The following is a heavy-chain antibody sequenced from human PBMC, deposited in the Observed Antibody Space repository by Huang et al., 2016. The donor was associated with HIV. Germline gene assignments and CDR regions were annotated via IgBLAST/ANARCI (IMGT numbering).Heavy chain of an antibody. J-gene: IGHJ3*02. CDR2: FDPEEGET. CDR1: GYTVSDLS. CDR3: ATSTPDVGAGVLRSAFDI. D-gene: IGHD2-15*01. V-gene: IGHV1-24*01. Sequence: QVQLVESGAELKKPGASVRVSCKVSGYTVSDLSLHWVRQAPEKGLAWMGGFDPEEGETIYAQRLQGRVTMTEDTSTDTAYMELSSLRPEDTAGYYCATSTPDVGAGVLRSAFDIWGQGTMVTVSS.